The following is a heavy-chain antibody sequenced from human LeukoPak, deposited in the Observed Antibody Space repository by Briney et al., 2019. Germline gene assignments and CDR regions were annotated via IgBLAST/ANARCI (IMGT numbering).Heavy chain of an antibody. V-gene: IGHV4-34*01. CDR1: GGSFSGYC. J-gene: IGHJ1*01. CDR2: TNHSGST. CDR3: APQPHSSGPSPH. Sequence: SETLSLTCAVYGGSFSGYCWSWIRQPPGKGLEWIGETNHSGSTNYNPSLKSRVTISVDTSKNQFSLKLSSVTAADTAVYYCAPQPHSSGPSPHWGQGTLVIVSS. D-gene: IGHD3-22*01.